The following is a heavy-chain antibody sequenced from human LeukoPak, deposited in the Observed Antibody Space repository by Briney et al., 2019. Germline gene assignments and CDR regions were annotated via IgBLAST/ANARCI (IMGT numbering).Heavy chain of an antibody. CDR2: IYYSGST. CDR3: ARGDGYNFHY. CDR1: GGSISSSSYY. D-gene: IGHD5-24*01. J-gene: IGHJ4*02. Sequence: SETLSLTCTVSGGSISSSSYYWGWIRQPPGKGLEWIGYIYYSGSTYYNPSLKSRVTISVDTSKNQFSLKLSSVTAADTAVYYCARGDGYNFHYWGQGTLVTVSS. V-gene: IGHV4-31*03.